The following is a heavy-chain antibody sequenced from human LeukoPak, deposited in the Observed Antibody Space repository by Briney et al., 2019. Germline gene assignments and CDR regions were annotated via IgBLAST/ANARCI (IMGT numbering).Heavy chain of an antibody. CDR2: IYTSGST. CDR3: AREGSRSWYGWFGP. Sequence: PSETLSLTCTVSGGSISSYYSSWIRQPAGKGLEWIGRIYTSGSTNYNPSLKSRVTMSVDTSKNQFSLKLSSVTAADTAVYYCAREGSRSWYGWFGPWGQGTLVTVSS. CDR1: GGSISSYY. J-gene: IGHJ5*02. V-gene: IGHV4-4*07. D-gene: IGHD6-13*01.